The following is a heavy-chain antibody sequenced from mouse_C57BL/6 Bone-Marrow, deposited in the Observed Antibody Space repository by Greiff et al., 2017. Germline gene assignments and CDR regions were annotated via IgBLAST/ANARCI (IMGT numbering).Heavy chain of an antibody. CDR2: INPYNGGT. D-gene: IGHD2-5*01. V-gene: IGHV1-19*01. Sequence: EVQLQQSGPVLVKPGASVKMSCKASGYTFTDYYMNWVKQSHGKSLEWIGVINPYNGGTSYNQKFKGKATLTVDKSSSTAYMQLSSLTSEDSAVYYCARKRDYSNTWFAYWGQGTLVTVSA. CDR3: ARKRDYSNTWFAY. J-gene: IGHJ3*01. CDR1: GYTFTDYY.